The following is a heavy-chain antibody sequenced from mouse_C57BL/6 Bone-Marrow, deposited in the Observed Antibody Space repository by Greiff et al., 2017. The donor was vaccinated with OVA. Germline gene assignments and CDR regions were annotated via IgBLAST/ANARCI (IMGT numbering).Heavy chain of an antibody. CDR3: VRSDGPSWFAY. CDR1: GFSFNTYA. J-gene: IGHJ3*01. CDR2: IRSKSNNYAT. D-gene: IGHD2-3*01. V-gene: IGHV10-1*01. Sequence: EVQRVESGGGLVQPKGSLKLSCAASGFSFNTYAMNWVRQAPGKGLEWVARIRSKSNNYATYYADSVKDRFTISRDDSESMLYLQMNNLKTEDTAMYYCVRSDGPSWFAYWGQGTLVTVSA.